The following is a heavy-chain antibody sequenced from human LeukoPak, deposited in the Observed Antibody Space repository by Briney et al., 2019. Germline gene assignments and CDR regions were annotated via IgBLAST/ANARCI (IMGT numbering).Heavy chain of an antibody. Sequence: ASVKVSCKASGYTFTSYDINWVRQAPGQGLEWMGWINPNSGGTNYAQKFQGRVTMTRDTSISTAYMELSRLRSDDTAVYYCARTLLELRTFDYWGQGTLVTVSS. V-gene: IGHV1-2*02. D-gene: IGHD1-7*01. CDR1: GYTFTSYD. J-gene: IGHJ4*02. CDR2: INPNSGGT. CDR3: ARTLLELRTFDY.